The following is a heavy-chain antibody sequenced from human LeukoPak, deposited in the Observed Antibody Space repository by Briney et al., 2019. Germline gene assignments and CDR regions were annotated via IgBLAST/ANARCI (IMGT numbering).Heavy chain of an antibody. V-gene: IGHV3-73*01. CDR3: TRLRAANTESYLYYYHGMDV. CDR1: GFTFSGSA. Sequence: GGSLRLSCAASGFTFSGSAIHWVHQASGKGLEWVGRIRSKADNYATTYAASVKGRFTISRDDSKNTAYLQINSLKTEDTAVYYCTRLRAANTESYLYYYHGMDVWGQGTTVTVSS. D-gene: IGHD1-26*01. J-gene: IGHJ6*02. CDR2: IRSKADNYAT.